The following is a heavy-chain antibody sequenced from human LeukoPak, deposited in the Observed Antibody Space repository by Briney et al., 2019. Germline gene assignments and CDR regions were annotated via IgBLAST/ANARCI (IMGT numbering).Heavy chain of an antibody. J-gene: IGHJ4*02. V-gene: IGHV3-21*01. Sequence: GGSLRLSCAASGFTFSSYSMNWVRQAPGKGLEWVSSISSSSSYIYYADSVKGRFTISRDNAKNSLYLQMNSLRAEDTAVYYCASSEDYDILTGHAADFDYWGQGTLVTVSS. CDR3: ASSEDYDILTGHAADFDY. CDR1: GFTFSSYS. CDR2: ISSSSSYI. D-gene: IGHD3-9*01.